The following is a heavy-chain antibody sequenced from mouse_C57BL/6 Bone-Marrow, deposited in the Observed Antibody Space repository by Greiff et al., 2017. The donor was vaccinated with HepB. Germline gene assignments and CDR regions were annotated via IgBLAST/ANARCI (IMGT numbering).Heavy chain of an antibody. V-gene: IGHV5-17*01. CDR3: ARERLRRDYAMDY. Sequence: EVQRVESGGGLVKPGGSLKLSCAASGFTFSDYGMHWVRQAPEQGLEWVAYISSGSSTIDYADKVKGRFTISRDNAKNTLFLQMTSLRSEDTAMYYCARERLRRDYAMDYWGQGTSVTVSS. CDR2: ISSGSSTI. D-gene: IGHD2-4*01. CDR1: GFTFSDYG. J-gene: IGHJ4*01.